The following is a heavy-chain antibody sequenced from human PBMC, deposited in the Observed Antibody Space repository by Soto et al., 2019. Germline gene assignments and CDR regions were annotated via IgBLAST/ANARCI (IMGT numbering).Heavy chain of an antibody. CDR1: GFTFSSYA. J-gene: IGHJ4*02. Sequence: PGGSLRLSXAASGFTFSSYAMSWVRQAPGKGLEWVSAISGSGGSTYYADSVKGRFTISRHNSKNTLYLQMNSLRAEDTAVYYCATSLSRITMIVVVITPFDYWGQGTLVTVSS. V-gene: IGHV3-23*01. CDR3: ATSLSRITMIVVVITPFDY. D-gene: IGHD3-22*01. CDR2: ISGSGGST.